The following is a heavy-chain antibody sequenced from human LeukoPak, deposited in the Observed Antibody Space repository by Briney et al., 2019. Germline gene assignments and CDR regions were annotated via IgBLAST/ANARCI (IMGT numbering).Heavy chain of an antibody. D-gene: IGHD6-13*01. CDR3: ARGISSTWYPYFDY. V-gene: IGHV4-4*07. CDR2: IYTSGST. Sequence: PSETLSLTCTVSGGSINNYYWSWIRQPAGKGLEWIGRIYTSGSTNYNPSLKSRVTVSVDTSKNQFSLNLNSVAAADTAVYYCARGISSTWYPYFDYWGRGTLVTVSS. J-gene: IGHJ4*02. CDR1: GGSINNYY.